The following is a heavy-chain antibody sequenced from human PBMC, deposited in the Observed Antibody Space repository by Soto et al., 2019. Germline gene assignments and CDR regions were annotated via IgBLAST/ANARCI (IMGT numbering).Heavy chain of an antibody. CDR2: IIPALGTA. D-gene: IGHD4-17*01. J-gene: IGHJ2*01. Sequence: QDQLVQSGAEVKKPGSSVKVSCKASGGTFSSHTFSWVRQAPGQGLEWMGRIIPALGTATYAQKFQGRVTMTADESATTVYMEPNSLRSEDTAVYYCARPDFGDYWYFDLWGRGTLVTVSS. CDR3: ARPDFGDYWYFDL. V-gene: IGHV1-69*08. CDR1: GGTFSSHT.